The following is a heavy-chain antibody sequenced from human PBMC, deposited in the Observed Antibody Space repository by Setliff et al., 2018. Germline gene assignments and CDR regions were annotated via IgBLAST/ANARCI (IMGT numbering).Heavy chain of an antibody. V-gene: IGHV4-31*03. CDR3: ARTGTYRYLDY. J-gene: IGHJ4*02. CDR2: IYYSGSTS. D-gene: IGHD1-1*01. Sequence: SETLSLTCTVSGGSISSGGYYWSWIRQHPGKGLEWIGYIYYSGSTSYYNPSLKSRVTISVDTSKNQFSLKLSSVTAADMAVYYCARTGTYRYLDYWGQGALVTVSS. CDR1: GGSISSGGYY.